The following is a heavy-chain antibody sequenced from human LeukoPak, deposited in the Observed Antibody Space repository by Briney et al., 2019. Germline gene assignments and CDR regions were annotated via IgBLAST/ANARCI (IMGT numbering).Heavy chain of an antibody. J-gene: IGHJ4*02. CDR1: VGSISSGDYY. CDR2: IYYRGSL. D-gene: IGHD6-19*01. Sequence: SETLSLTCTVSVGSISSGDYYCSWIRQPPGKGLEWIGYIYYRGSLYYNPSLKSRVPISVDTSKNQLSLKLSSVTAADTAVYYCARGRLRQWLAFDYWGQGPLVTVSS. CDR3: ARGRLRQWLAFDY. V-gene: IGHV4-30-4*08.